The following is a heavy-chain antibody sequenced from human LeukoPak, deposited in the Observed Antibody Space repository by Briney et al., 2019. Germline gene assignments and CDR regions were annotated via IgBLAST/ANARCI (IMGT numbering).Heavy chain of an antibody. CDR1: GGSISSSSYY. V-gene: IGHV4-39*07. Sequence: SETLSLTCTVSGGSISSSSYYWGWIRQPPGKGLEWIGSIYYSGSTYYNPSLKSRVTISVDTSKNQFSLKLSSVTAADTAVYYCARGVVPAAQFDYWGQGTLVTVSS. D-gene: IGHD2-2*01. CDR2: IYYSGST. J-gene: IGHJ4*02. CDR3: ARGVVPAAQFDY.